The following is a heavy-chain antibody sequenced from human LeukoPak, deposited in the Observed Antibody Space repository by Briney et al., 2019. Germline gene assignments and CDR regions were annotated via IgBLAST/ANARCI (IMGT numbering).Heavy chain of an antibody. CDR3: ARVRVGATSAFDI. D-gene: IGHD1-26*01. Sequence: PSETLSLTCTVSGYSISSGYYWGWIRQPPGKGLEWIGSIYHSGSTYCNPSLKSRVTISVDTSKNQFSLRLNSVTAADTAVYYCARVRVGATSAFDIWGQGTMVTVSS. V-gene: IGHV4-38-2*02. CDR2: IYHSGST. CDR1: GYSISSGYY. J-gene: IGHJ3*02.